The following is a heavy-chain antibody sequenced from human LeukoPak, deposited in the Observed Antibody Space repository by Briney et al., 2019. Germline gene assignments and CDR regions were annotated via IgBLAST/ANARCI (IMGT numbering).Heavy chain of an antibody. V-gene: IGHV1-2*02. CDR1: GYTFTGYH. D-gene: IGHD1-26*01. Sequence: ASVKVSCKASGYTFTGYHIHWVRQAPGQGLEWMGWINPNSGGTNYAQEFQGRVTMTRDTSISTAYMELSRLRSDDTAVYYCATCYSGSYYGPLGFDYWGQGTLVTVSS. J-gene: IGHJ4*02. CDR2: INPNSGGT. CDR3: ATCYSGSYYGPLGFDY.